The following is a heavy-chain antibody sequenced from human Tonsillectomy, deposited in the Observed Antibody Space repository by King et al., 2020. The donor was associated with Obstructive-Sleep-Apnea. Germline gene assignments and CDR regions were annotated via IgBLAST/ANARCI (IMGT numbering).Heavy chain of an antibody. Sequence: VQLVQSGAEVKKPGASVKVSCKTSGYTFTGYGINWVRQAPGQGLEWMGWISPHNGKTNYAQKVQGRVTMTTDTSTTTAYMELRSLRSDDTAVYYCAREEYYFDGSGYYPSDYWGQGPLVTVSS. V-gene: IGHV1-18*01. CDR1: GYTFTGYG. J-gene: IGHJ4*02. D-gene: IGHD3-22*01. CDR3: AREEYYFDGSGYYPSDY. CDR2: ISPHNGKT.